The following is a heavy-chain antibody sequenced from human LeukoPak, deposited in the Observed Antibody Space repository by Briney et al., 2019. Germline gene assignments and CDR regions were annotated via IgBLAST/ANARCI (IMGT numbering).Heavy chain of an antibody. J-gene: IGHJ4*02. D-gene: IGHD1-26*01. CDR1: GYTFTSYD. CDR3: ARGPEWKLIRSRFFDY. CDR2: MNPNSGNT. V-gene: IGHV1-8*01. Sequence: ASVKVSCKASGYTFTSYDINWVRQATGQGLEWMGWMNPNSGNTGYAQKFQGRVTMTRNTSISPAYMELSSLRSEDTAVYYCARGPEWKLIRSRFFDYWGQATLATVSS.